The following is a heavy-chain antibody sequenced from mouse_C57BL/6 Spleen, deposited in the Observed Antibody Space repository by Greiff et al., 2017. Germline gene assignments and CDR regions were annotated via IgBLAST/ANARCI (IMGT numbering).Heavy chain of an antibody. CDR3: ARKRDYDYFDY. V-gene: IGHV1-64*01. CDR1: GYTFTSYW. J-gene: IGHJ2*01. D-gene: IGHD2-4*01. CDR2: IHPNSGST. Sequence: VQLQQSGAELVKPGASVKLSCKASGYTFTSYWMHWVKQRPGQGLEWIGMIHPNSGSTNYNEKFKSKATLTVDKSSSTAYMQLSSLTSEDSAVYYCARKRDYDYFDYWGQGTTLTVSS.